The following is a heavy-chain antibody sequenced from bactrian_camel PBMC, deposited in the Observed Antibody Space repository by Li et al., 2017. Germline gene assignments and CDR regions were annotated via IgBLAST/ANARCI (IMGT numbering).Heavy chain of an antibody. D-gene: IGHD6*01. J-gene: IGHJ4*01. Sequence: HVQLVESGGGSVQSGGSMSLSCAASGSSDYSYCMGWFRQAPGKEREGIATIRSDDVAKYAESVEGRFTISNISKGMNKNTLTLEMHSLRPEDTAMYYCAADDIRDGTCDFNIYGQGTQVTVS. CDR1: GSSDYSYC. V-gene: IGHV3S53*01. CDR2: IRSDDVA.